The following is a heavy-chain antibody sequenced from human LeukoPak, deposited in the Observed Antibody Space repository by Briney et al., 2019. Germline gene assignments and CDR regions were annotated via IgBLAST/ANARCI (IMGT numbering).Heavy chain of an antibody. J-gene: IGHJ3*02. Sequence: PSETLSLTCTVSGYSISSGYYWGWIRQPPGKGLEWIGSIYHSGSTYYNPSLKSRVTISVDTSKNQFSLKLSSVTAADTAVYYCATETPGGSGYYHDAFDIWGQGTMVTVSS. V-gene: IGHV4-38-2*02. D-gene: IGHD3-22*01. CDR2: IYHSGST. CDR1: GYSISSGYY. CDR3: ATETPGGSGYYHDAFDI.